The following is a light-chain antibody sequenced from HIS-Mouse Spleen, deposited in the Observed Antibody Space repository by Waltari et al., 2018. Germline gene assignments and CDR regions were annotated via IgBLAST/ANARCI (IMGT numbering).Light chain of an antibody. Sequence: AIRMTQSPSSFSASTGDRVTITCRASQGISSYLAWYQQKPGKAPKLLIYAASTLQSGVPSRFRGSGSGTDFTLTISCLQSEDFATYYCQQYYSYPLTFGPGTKVDIK. CDR2: AAS. J-gene: IGKJ3*01. CDR1: QGISSY. V-gene: IGKV1-8*01. CDR3: QQYYSYPLT.